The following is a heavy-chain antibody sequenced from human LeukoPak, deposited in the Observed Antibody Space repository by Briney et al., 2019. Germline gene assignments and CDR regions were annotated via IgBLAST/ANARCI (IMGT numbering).Heavy chain of an antibody. CDR1: GYTFTSYG. Sequence: ASVKVSCKASGYTFTSYGISWVRQAPGQGLEWMGWISAYNGNTNYAQKLQGRVTMTTDTSTSTAYMELRSLRSDDTAVYYCARDRGTTTYDFWSGPSDTFDYWGQGTLVTVSS. CDR3: ARDRGTTTYDFWSGPSDTFDY. V-gene: IGHV1-18*01. J-gene: IGHJ4*02. CDR2: ISAYNGNT. D-gene: IGHD3-3*01.